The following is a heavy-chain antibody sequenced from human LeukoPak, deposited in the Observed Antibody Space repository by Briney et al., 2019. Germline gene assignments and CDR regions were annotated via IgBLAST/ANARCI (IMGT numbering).Heavy chain of an antibody. CDR1: GGSFSGYY. V-gene: IGHV4-34*01. CDR3: ARGGRYSYGYYFRNWFDP. Sequence: SETLSLTCAVYGGSFSGYYWSWIRQPPGKGLEWIGEINHSGSTNYNPSLKSRVTISVDTSKNQFSLKLSSVTAADTAVYYCARGGRYSYGYYFRNWFDPWGQRTLVTVSS. CDR2: INHSGST. D-gene: IGHD5-18*01. J-gene: IGHJ5*02.